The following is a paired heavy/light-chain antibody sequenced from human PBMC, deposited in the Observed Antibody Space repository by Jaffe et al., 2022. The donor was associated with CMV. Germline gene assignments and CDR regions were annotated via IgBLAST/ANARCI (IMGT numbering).Light chain of an antibody. CDR3: GTWDSSLSGVV. CDR2: DND. Sequence: QSVLTQPPSVSAAPGQKVTISCSGSSSNIGNNYVSWYQQVPGTAPKLLIYDNDKRPSGIPDRFSGSKSGTSATLGITGLQIGDEADYSCGTWDSSLSGVVFGGGTKLTVL. CDR1: SSNIGNNY. V-gene: IGLV1-51*01. J-gene: IGLJ2*01.
Heavy chain of an antibody. V-gene: IGHV3-7*01. CDR1: GFTFINYW. Sequence: EVQLVESGGGLVQAGGSLRLSCAASGFTFINYWMSWVRQAPGKGLEWVGNIKPDGSEIHSVDSVKGRLTISRDNAKNSVYLQMNSLRVEDTAVYFCARVGYRSSSWDYWGQGTLVTVSS. CDR2: IKPDGSEI. CDR3: ARVGYRSSSWDY. D-gene: IGHD6-6*01. J-gene: IGHJ4*02.